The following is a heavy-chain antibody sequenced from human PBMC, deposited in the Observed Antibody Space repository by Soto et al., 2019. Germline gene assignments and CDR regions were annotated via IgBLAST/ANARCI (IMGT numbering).Heavy chain of an antibody. CDR3: VKCLEDYYDSSGDLDY. Sequence: GSLRLSCSASGFTFSSYAMHWVRQAPGKGLEYVSAISSNGGSTYYADSVKGRFTISRDNSKNTLYLQMSSLRAEDTAVYYCVKCLEDYYDSSGDLDYWGQGTLVTVSS. J-gene: IGHJ4*02. D-gene: IGHD3-22*01. V-gene: IGHV3-64D*08. CDR1: GFTFSSYA. CDR2: ISSNGGST.